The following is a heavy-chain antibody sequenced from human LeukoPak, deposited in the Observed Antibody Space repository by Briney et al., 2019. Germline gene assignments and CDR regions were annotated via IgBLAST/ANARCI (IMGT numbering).Heavy chain of an antibody. Sequence: SETLSLTCTVSGGSISSSSYYWGWIRQPPGKGLEWIGYISYSGSTNYNPSLKSRVTISVDTSKNQFSLNLSSVTAADTAVYYCARLDWSNWCFDLWGRGTLVIVSS. D-gene: IGHD3/OR15-3a*01. V-gene: IGHV4-61*05. CDR3: ARLDWSNWCFDL. CDR2: ISYSGST. CDR1: GGSISSSSYY. J-gene: IGHJ2*01.